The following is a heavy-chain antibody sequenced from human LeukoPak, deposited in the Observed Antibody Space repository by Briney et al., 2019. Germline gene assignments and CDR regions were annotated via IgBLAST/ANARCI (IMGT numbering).Heavy chain of an antibody. Sequence: GRSLRLSCAASGFTFDDYAMHWVRQAPGKGLEWVSGISWNSGSIGYADSVKGRFTISRDNAKNSLYLQMNSLRAEDTALYYCAKDMGYSGYETHFDYWGQGTLVTVSS. CDR2: ISWNSGSI. CDR1: GFTFDDYA. V-gene: IGHV3-9*01. D-gene: IGHD5-12*01. J-gene: IGHJ4*02. CDR3: AKDMGYSGYETHFDY.